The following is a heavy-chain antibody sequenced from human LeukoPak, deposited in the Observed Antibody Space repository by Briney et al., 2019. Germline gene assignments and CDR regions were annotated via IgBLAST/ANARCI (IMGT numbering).Heavy chain of an antibody. CDR3: ALLGGTIVDWFDP. CDR1: GGSISSSSYY. V-gene: IGHV4-39*01. D-gene: IGHD6-19*01. J-gene: IGHJ5*02. CDR2: IYYSGST. Sequence: SETLSLTCTVSGGSISSSSYYWGWIRQPPGKGLEWIGSIYYSGSTYYNPSLKSRVTISVDTSKNQFSLKLSSVTAADTAVYYCALLGGTIVDWFDPWGQGTLVTVSS.